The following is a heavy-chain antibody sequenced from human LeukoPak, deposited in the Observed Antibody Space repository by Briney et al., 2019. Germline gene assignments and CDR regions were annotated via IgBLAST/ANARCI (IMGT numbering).Heavy chain of an antibody. J-gene: IGHJ4*02. CDR2: IRSKAYSGTT. V-gene: IGHV3-49*03. D-gene: IGHD3-3*01. CDR3: TRGPLPPYDFWSGYRY. Sequence: PGRSLRLSCTASGFTFGDYAMSWFRQAPGKGRVWVGVIRSKAYSGTTEYAASVKGRFTISRDDSKSLPYLQMNSLKTEDTAVYYCTRGPLPPYDFWSGYRYWGQGTLVTVSS. CDR1: GFTFGDYA.